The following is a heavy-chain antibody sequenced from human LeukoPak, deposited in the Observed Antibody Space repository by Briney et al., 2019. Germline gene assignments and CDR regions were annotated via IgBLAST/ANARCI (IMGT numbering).Heavy chain of an antibody. D-gene: IGHD3-22*01. V-gene: IGHV3-7*01. J-gene: IGHJ4*02. Sequence: GESLKISCATSGFIFNNYWMSWVRQAPGKGLEWVANIKRDGSDKYYVDSVKGRFTISRDNARNSVYLQMNSLRVEDTAVYYCARDSSPWMIDEWGQGTLLTVSS. CDR1: GFIFNNYW. CDR2: IKRDGSDK. CDR3: ARDSSPWMIDE.